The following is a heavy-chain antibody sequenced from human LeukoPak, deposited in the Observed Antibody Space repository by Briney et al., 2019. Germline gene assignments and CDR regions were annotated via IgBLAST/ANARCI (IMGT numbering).Heavy chain of an antibody. CDR2: ISGSGGST. V-gene: IGHV3-23*01. CDR3: AKGGGVSATFIWSY. D-gene: IGHD3-16*01. J-gene: IGHJ4*02. CDR1: GFTFSSYA. Sequence: GGSLRLSCAASGFTFSSYAMSWVRQAPGKGLEWVSGISGSGGSTPYADSVRGRFTISRDNSKNTLNLQMKSLRAEDTAVYYCAKGGGVSATFIWSYWGQGTLVTVSS.